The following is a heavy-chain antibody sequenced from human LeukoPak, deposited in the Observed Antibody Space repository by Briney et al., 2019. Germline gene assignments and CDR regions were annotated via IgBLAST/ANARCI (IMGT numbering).Heavy chain of an antibody. D-gene: IGHD3-16*01. CDR2: ISWNSGSI. V-gene: IGHV3-9*01. CDR1: AFTFDDYA. J-gene: IGHJ4*02. Sequence: GRSLRLSCAASAFTFDDYAMHWVRQAPGKGLEWVSGISWNSGSIGYADSVKGRFTISRDNAKNSLYLQMNSLRAEDTALYYCAKELSLGFDYWGQGTLVTVSS. CDR3: AKELSLGFDY.